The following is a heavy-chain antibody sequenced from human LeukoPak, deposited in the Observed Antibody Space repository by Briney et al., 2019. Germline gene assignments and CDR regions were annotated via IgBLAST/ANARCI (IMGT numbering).Heavy chain of an antibody. Sequence: PSETLSLTCTVSGASIRITNYYWAWIRQPPGKGLEWIGYIYYSGSTNYNPSLKSRATISVDTSKNQFSLKLSSVTAADTAVYYCARDRYYYDSSGYDTFDIWGQGTMVTVSS. D-gene: IGHD3-22*01. J-gene: IGHJ3*02. CDR2: IYYSGST. V-gene: IGHV4-61*01. CDR1: GASIRITNYY. CDR3: ARDRYYYDSSGYDTFDI.